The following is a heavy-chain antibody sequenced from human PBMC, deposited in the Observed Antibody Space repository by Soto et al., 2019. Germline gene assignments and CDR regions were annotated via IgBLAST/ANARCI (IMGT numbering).Heavy chain of an antibody. CDR1: GDSVSSNTAS. CDR2: TYFRSKWYN. J-gene: IGHJ5*02. V-gene: IGHV6-1*01. CDR3: AKGDDLGPKTGYAFDP. D-gene: IGHD5-12*01. Sequence: SQTLSLTCAISGDSVSSNTASWNWIRQSPSRGLEWLGRTYFRSKWYNDYAVSVKSRIIINPDTSNNQFSLQLNSVTPEDTAVYFCAKGDDLGPKTGYAFDPWGQGIMVTVSS.